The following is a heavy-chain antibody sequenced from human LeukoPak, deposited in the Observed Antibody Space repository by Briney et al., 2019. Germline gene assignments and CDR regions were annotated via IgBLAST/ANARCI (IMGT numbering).Heavy chain of an antibody. Sequence: GGSLRLSCAASGFTFSSYAMSWVRQAPGKGLEWVSAISGSGGSTYYADSVKGWFTISRDNSKNTLYLQMNSLRAEDTAVYYCAKDRGFLEWLLFPFDYWGQGTLVTVSS. CDR1: GFTFSSYA. CDR3: AKDRGFLEWLLFPFDY. J-gene: IGHJ4*02. CDR2: ISGSGGST. D-gene: IGHD3-3*01. V-gene: IGHV3-23*01.